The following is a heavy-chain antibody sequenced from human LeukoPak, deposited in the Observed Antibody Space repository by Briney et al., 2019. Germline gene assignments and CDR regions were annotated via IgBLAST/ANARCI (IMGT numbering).Heavy chain of an antibody. D-gene: IGHD3-10*01. V-gene: IGHV1-69*06. CDR2: IIPIFGTA. Sequence: GASVKVSCKASGGTFSSYAISWVRQAPGQGLEWMGGIIPIFGTANYAQKFQGRVTITADKSTSTAYMELSSLRSEDTAVYYCASTYYYGSGSYLPAGKIDYWGQGTLVTVSS. CDR1: GGTFSSYA. CDR3: ASTYYYGSGSYLPAGKIDY. J-gene: IGHJ4*02.